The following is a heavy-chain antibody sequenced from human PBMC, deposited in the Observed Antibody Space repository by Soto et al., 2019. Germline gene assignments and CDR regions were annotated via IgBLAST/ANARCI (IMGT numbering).Heavy chain of an antibody. CDR2: ISSSGDIT. CDR1: GFTFSDYQ. J-gene: IGHJ4*02. CDR3: ARDLGHSASSGYFVY. Sequence: GGSLRLSCAASGFTFSDYQMSWIRQAPGKGLEWVSYISSSGDITYYADSVKGRFTISRDNAKNSLYLQMNSLRAEDTAVYYCARDLGHSASSGYFVYWDQGTLLAVST. V-gene: IGHV3-11*01. D-gene: IGHD3-22*01.